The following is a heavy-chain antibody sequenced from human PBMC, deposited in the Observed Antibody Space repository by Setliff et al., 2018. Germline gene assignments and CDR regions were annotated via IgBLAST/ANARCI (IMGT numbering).Heavy chain of an antibody. CDR1: GGSISTNSYY. V-gene: IGHV4-39*07. CDR2: MYFSGST. CDR3: ARAPRYFDSTGSYFDS. Sequence: SETLSLTCTVSGGSISTNSYYWGWIRQPPGKGLEWIGSMYFSGSTYYNPSLKSRVTISIDKSKNQFSLKMSSVTAADTAVYYCARAPRYFDSTGSYFDSWGQGTLVTVSS. D-gene: IGHD3-22*01. J-gene: IGHJ4*02.